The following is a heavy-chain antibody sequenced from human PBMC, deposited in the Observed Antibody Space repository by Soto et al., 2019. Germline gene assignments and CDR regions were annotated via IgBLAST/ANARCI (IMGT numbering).Heavy chain of an antibody. Sequence: QVQLQESGPGLVKPSGTLSLTCAVSGGSISSSNWWSWVRQPPGKGLEWIGEIYHSGSTNYNPSLKSRVTISVDKSKNQFSLKLSSVTAADTAVYYCARAWARGIGWDGNPYYYYGMDVWGQGTTVTVSS. CDR2: IYHSGST. J-gene: IGHJ6*02. CDR3: ARAWARGIGWDGNPYYYYGMDV. V-gene: IGHV4-4*02. CDR1: GGSISSSNW. D-gene: IGHD1-26*01.